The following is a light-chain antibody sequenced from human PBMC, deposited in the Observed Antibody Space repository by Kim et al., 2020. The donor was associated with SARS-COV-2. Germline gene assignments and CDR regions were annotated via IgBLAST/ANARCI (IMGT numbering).Light chain of an antibody. Sequence: DIQMTQTPSSLSASVGDSVSITCRTSEDIRNDLAWYQHQPGQAPKRLIYAVLRLQSGVPSRFSGSGYGAEFTLTISSLQPEDFATYYCLQHRSYPYTFGQGTRLEIK. J-gene: IGKJ5*01. CDR3: LQHRSYPYT. V-gene: IGKV1-17*01. CDR2: AVL. CDR1: EDIRND.